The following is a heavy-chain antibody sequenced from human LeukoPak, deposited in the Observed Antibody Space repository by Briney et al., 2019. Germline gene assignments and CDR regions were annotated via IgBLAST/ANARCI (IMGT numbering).Heavy chain of an antibody. D-gene: IGHD3-10*01. J-gene: IGHJ4*02. CDR2: ISSSGSTI. CDR3: ARTTVLLWFGEGSYYFDY. Sequence: GGSLRLSCAASGFTFSDCYMSWIRQAPGKGLEWVSYISSSGSTIYYADSVKGRFTISRDNAKNSLYLQMNSLRAEDTAVYYCARTTVLLWFGEGSYYFDYWGQGTLVTVSS. CDR1: GFTFSDCY. V-gene: IGHV3-11*01.